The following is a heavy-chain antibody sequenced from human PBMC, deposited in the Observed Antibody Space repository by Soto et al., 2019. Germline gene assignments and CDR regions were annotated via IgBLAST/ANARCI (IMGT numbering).Heavy chain of an antibody. D-gene: IGHD3-9*01. CDR1: GGSISSYY. J-gene: IGHJ4*02. V-gene: IGHV4-59*01. CDR2: IYYSGST. Sequence: SETLSLTCTVSGGSISSYYWSWIRQPPGKGREWIGYIYYSGSTNYNPSLKSRVTISVDTSKNQFSLKLSSVTAADTAVYYCARMRNILTGYPGRFDYWGQGTLVTVSS. CDR3: ARMRNILTGYPGRFDY.